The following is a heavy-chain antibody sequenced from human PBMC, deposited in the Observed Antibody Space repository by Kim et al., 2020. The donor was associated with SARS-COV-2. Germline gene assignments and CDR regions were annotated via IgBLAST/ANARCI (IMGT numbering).Heavy chain of an antibody. V-gene: IGHV4-39*07. CDR2: IYYSGST. J-gene: IGHJ6*02. Sequence: SETLSLTCTVSGGSISSSSYYWGWIRQPPGKGLEWIGSIYYSGSTYYNPSLKSRVTISVDTSKNQFSLKLSSVTAADTAVYYCARDRDYYGSGRYGMDVWGQGATVTVSS. D-gene: IGHD3-10*01. CDR3: ARDRDYYGSGRYGMDV. CDR1: GGSISSSSYY.